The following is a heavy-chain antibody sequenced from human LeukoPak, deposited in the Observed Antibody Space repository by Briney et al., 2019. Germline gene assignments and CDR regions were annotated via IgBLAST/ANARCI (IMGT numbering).Heavy chain of an antibody. CDR3: AKDPRYSYGRYHDY. J-gene: IGHJ4*02. Sequence: GGSLRLSCAASGFTFSSYAMSWVRQAPGKGLEWVSAISGSGGSTYYADSVKGRFTISRDNSKNTLYLQMNSLRAEDTAVYYCAKDPRYSYGRYHDYWGQGTLVTVSS. D-gene: IGHD5-18*01. CDR1: GFTFSSYA. CDR2: ISGSGGST. V-gene: IGHV3-23*01.